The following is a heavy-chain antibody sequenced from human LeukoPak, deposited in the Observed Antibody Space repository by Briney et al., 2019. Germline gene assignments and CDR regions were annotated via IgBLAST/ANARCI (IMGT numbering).Heavy chain of an antibody. Sequence: ASVKVSCKASGYTFTGYYMHWVRQAPGQGLEWMGWINPNSGGTNYAQKFQGRVTMTRDTSISTAYMELSRLRSDDTAVYYCARVGAITMIVVREDDAFDIWGQGTMVTVSS. J-gene: IGHJ3*02. CDR2: INPNSGGT. CDR1: GYTFTGYY. D-gene: IGHD3-22*01. CDR3: ARVGAITMIVVREDDAFDI. V-gene: IGHV1-2*02.